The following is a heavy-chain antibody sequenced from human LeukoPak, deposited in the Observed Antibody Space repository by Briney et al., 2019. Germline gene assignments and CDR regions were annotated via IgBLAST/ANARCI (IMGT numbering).Heavy chain of an antibody. J-gene: IGHJ4*02. CDR2: VYHDGTT. CDR3: ARGSTRADDY. Sequence: SKTLSLTCTVSGASISRHYWSWLRQPPGKGLEWIGYVYHDGTTNYNPSLKSRVAISIDTSRNQLSLKLSSMTAADTAVYYCARGSTRADDYWGQGILVTVSS. CDR1: GASISRHY. D-gene: IGHD2/OR15-2a*01. V-gene: IGHV4-59*11.